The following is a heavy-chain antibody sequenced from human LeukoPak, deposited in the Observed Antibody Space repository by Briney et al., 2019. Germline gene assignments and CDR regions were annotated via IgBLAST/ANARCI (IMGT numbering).Heavy chain of an antibody. Sequence: GESLKISCKGSGYSFTTYWIGWVRQMPGKGLEWMGIIYPGDSDTRYSPSFQGQVTISADKSISTAYLQWSSLKASDTAMYYCARYSSGSAGAYWFDPWGQGTLVTVSS. D-gene: IGHD3-22*01. V-gene: IGHV5-51*01. CDR3: ARYSSGSAGAYWFDP. J-gene: IGHJ5*02. CDR1: GYSFTTYW. CDR2: IYPGDSDT.